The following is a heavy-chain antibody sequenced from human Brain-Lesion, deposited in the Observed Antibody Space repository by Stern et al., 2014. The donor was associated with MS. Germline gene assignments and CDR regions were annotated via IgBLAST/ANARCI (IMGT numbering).Heavy chain of an antibody. D-gene: IGHD6-13*01. CDR1: GGSISSSNW. J-gene: IGHJ4*02. CDR2: SDHRGST. Sequence: VQLVESGPGLVKPSGTLSLTCAVSGGSISSSNWWSWVRQSPGKGLEWIGESDHRGSTIYNPSLKSRVTVSVDKSKNRFSLNLRSGTAADTAVYFCARFPASRPHVFDSWGQGTLVTVSS. V-gene: IGHV4-4*02. CDR3: ARFPASRPHVFDS.